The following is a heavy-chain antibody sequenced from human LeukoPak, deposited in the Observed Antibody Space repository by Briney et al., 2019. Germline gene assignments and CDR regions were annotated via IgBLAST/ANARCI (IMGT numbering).Heavy chain of an antibody. CDR3: ARVIDYDSSGYYLGY. V-gene: IGHV4-34*01. Sequence: SETLSLTCAVYVGSFSGYYWRWIRQPPGKGLEWIGEINDSGSTKCNPSLRSRVSMSVDTSKNQFSLKLSSVTAADTAVYYCARVIDYDSSGYYLGYWGQGTRVTVSS. J-gene: IGHJ4*02. CDR2: INDSGST. CDR1: VGSFSGYY. D-gene: IGHD3-22*01.